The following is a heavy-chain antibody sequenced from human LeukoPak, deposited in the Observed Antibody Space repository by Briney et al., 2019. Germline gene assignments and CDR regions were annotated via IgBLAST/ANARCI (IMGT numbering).Heavy chain of an antibody. CDR2: ISSSSSTI. CDR3: ARDGSDYYDSSGYYPHFDY. V-gene: IGHV3-48*01. Sequence: GGSLRLSCAASGFTFSSHSMNWVRQAPGKGLEWVSYISSSSSTIYYADSVKGRFTISRDNAKNSLYLQMNSLRAEDTAVYYCARDGSDYYDSSGYYPHFDYWGQGTLVTVSS. J-gene: IGHJ4*02. CDR1: GFTFSSHS. D-gene: IGHD3-22*01.